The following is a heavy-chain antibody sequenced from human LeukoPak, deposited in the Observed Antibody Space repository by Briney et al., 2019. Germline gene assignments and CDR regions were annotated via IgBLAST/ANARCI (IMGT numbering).Heavy chain of an antibody. J-gene: IGHJ6*02. V-gene: IGHV1-69*04. CDR1: GSTFSSYA. D-gene: IGHD2-8*01. CDR3: ARGVCTNGVCLSFGMDV. CDR2: IIPILGIA. Sequence: GSSVKVSCKASGSTFSSYAISWVRQAPGQGLEWMGRIIPILGIANYAQKFQGRVTITADKSTSTAYMELSSLRSEDTAVYYCARGVCTNGVCLSFGMDVWGQGTTVTVSS.